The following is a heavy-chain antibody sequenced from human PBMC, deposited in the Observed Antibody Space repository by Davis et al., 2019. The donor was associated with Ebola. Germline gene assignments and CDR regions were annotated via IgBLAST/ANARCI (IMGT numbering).Heavy chain of an antibody. Sequence: MPSETLSLTCTVSGGSISSSSYYWGWIRQPPGKGLEWIGSIYYSGSTNYNPSLKSRVTISVDTSKNQFSLKLSSVTAADTAVYYCARANVYYSPYYYYGMDVWGQGTTVTVSS. CDR2: IYYSGST. D-gene: IGHD3-22*01. J-gene: IGHJ6*02. CDR3: ARANVYYSPYYYYGMDV. V-gene: IGHV4-39*07. CDR1: GGSISSSSYY.